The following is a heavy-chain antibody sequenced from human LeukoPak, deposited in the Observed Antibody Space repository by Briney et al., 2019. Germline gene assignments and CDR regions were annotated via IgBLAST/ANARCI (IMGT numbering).Heavy chain of an antibody. V-gene: IGHV3-30*02. Sequence: GGSLRLSCAASGFTFSSYGMHWVRQAPGKGLEWVAFIRYDGSNKYYADSVKGRFTISRDNSKNTLYLQMNSLRAEDTAVYYCASTGYSSGNFDYWGQGTLVTVSS. D-gene: IGHD6-19*01. CDR3: ASTGYSSGNFDY. CDR2: IRYDGSNK. CDR1: GFTFSSYG. J-gene: IGHJ4*02.